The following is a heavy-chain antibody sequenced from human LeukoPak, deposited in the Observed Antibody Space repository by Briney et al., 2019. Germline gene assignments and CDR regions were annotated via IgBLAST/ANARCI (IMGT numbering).Heavy chain of an antibody. CDR3: ARDRSSGWQGVFDI. J-gene: IGHJ3*02. Sequence: SQTLSLTCTVSGGSISSGGYSWSWIRQPPGKGLEWIGYIYHSGSTYYNPSLKSRVTISVDTSKNQFSLKLSSVTAADTAVYYCARDRSSGWQGVFDIWGQGTMVTVSS. CDR1: GGSISSGGYS. V-gene: IGHV4-30-2*01. D-gene: IGHD6-19*01. CDR2: IYHSGST.